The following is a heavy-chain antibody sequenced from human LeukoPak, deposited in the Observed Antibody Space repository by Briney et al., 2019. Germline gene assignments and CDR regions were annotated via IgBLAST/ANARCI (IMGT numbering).Heavy chain of an antibody. V-gene: IGHV3-30*02. CDR2: IRYDGSNK. D-gene: IGHD3-9*01. J-gene: IGHJ4*02. CDR1: GFTFSSYG. Sequence: PGGSLRLSCAASGFTFSSYGMHWVRQAPGKGLEWVAFIRYDGSNKYYADSVKGRFTISRYNSKNTLYLQMNSLRAEDTAVYYCAKGLYYDILTGYGPGFDYWGQGTLVTVSS. CDR3: AKGLYYDILTGYGPGFDY.